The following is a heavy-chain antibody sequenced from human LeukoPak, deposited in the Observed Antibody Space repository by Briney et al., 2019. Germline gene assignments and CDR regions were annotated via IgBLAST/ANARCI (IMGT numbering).Heavy chain of an antibody. D-gene: IGHD3-22*01. V-gene: IGHV4-61*02. CDR3: ARAGNYYDSSGYYYALFDY. J-gene: IGHJ4*02. CDR1: GGSISSGSYY. CDR2: IYTSGT. Sequence: SQTLSLTCTVSGGSISSGSYYWSWIRQPAGKGLEWIGRIYTSGTNYNPSLKSRVTISVDTSKNQFSRKLTSVTAADTAVYYCARAGNYYDSSGYYYALFDYWGQGTLVTVSS.